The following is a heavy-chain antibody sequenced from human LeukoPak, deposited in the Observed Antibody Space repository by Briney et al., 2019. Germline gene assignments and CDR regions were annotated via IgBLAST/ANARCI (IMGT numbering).Heavy chain of an antibody. V-gene: IGHV4-59*01. CDR1: GGSISSYY. J-gene: IGHJ6*02. CDR3: ARARWELDYYYYGMDV. D-gene: IGHD1-26*01. Sequence: RSETLSLTCTVSGGSISSYYWSWIRQPPGKGLEWIGYIYYSGSTNYNPSLKSRVTISVDTSKNQFSLKLSSVTAADTAVYYCARARWELDYYYYGMDVWGQGTTVTVSS. CDR2: IYYSGST.